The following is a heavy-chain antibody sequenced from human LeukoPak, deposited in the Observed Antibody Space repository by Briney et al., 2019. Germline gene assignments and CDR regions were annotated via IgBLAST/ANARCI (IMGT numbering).Heavy chain of an antibody. CDR3: ARAWGSYRITFDY. Sequence: KSSETLSLTCTVSGGSISTTNYYWGWIRQSPGKGLEWFGCVYYSGSTYYNPSLKSRVTISVDTSKNQFSLKLSSVTAADTAVYYCARAWGSYRITFDYWGQGTLVTVSS. J-gene: IGHJ4*02. V-gene: IGHV4-39*07. CDR1: GGSISTTNYY. D-gene: IGHD3-16*02. CDR2: VYYSGST.